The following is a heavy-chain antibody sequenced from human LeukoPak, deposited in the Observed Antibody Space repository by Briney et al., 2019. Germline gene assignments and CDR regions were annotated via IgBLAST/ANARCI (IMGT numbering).Heavy chain of an antibody. J-gene: IGHJ4*02. V-gene: IGHV3-23*01. Sequence: PGGSLRLSCAASGFTFSIYAMSWVRQAPGKGLEWVSAISGSGGTAYYADSVKGRFTISRDNAKNSLYLQMNSLRAEDMALYYCAKGSDYDSSGPFDYWGQGTLVTVSS. CDR3: AKGSDYDSSGPFDY. D-gene: IGHD3-22*01. CDR1: GFTFSIYA. CDR2: ISGSGGTA.